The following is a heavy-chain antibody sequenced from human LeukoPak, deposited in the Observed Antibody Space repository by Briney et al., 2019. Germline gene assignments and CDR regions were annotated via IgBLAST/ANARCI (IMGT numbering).Heavy chain of an antibody. D-gene: IGHD4-17*01. Sequence: ASVKIYCKASGYTSTGYYMHWVRQAPGQGREWMGWINPNSGGTNYAQKFQGRVTMTRDTSISTAYMELSRLRSDDTAVYYCARDTKVTTSLVYWGQGTLVTVSS. V-gene: IGHV1-2*02. J-gene: IGHJ4*02. CDR1: GYTSTGYY. CDR2: INPNSGGT. CDR3: ARDTKVTTSLVY.